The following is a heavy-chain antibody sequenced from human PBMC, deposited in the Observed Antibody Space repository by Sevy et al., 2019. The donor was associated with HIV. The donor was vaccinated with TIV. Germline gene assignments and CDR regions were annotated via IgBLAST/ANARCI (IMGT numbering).Heavy chain of an antibody. V-gene: IGHV4-34*01. D-gene: IGHD3-22*01. CDR1: GGSFSGYY. J-gene: IGHJ4*02. CDR3: ARGTSYYDSSGNTFDY. CDR2: INQSGST. Sequence: SETLSLTCAVYGGSFSGYYWSWIRQPPGKGLEWIGEINQSGSTNYNPSLKSRVTISVDTSKNQFSLKLSSVTAADTAVYYCARGTSYYDSSGNTFDYWGQGTLVTVSS.